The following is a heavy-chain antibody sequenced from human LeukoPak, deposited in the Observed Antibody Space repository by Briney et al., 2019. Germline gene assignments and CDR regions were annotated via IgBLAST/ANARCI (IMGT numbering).Heavy chain of an antibody. J-gene: IGHJ4*02. D-gene: IGHD3-16*01. CDR3: ARDRSTNSYAEYFFDY. CDR1: GFTFRSYS. Sequence: PGGSLRLSCAASGFTFRSYSMNWVRQAPGKGLEWVSSISTSSSYIYYADSVKGRFTISRDNAKNLLYLQMNSLRAEDTAAYHCARDRSTNSYAEYFFDYWGQGTLVTVSS. V-gene: IGHV3-21*01. CDR2: ISTSSSYI.